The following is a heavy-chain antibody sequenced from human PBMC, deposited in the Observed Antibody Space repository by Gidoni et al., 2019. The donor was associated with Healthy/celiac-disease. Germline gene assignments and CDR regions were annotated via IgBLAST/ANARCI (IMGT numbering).Heavy chain of an antibody. CDR2: ISAYNGNT. CDR3: ARDVQNGYYYYGMDV. V-gene: IGHV1-18*01. D-gene: IGHD1-1*01. Sequence: QVQLVQSGAEVKKPGASVKVSCKASGSPFTSYGISWVRQAPGQGLEWMGWISAYNGNTNYAQKLQGRVTMTTDTSTSTAYMELRSLRSDDTAVYYCARDVQNGYYYYGMDVWGQGTTVTVSS. J-gene: IGHJ6*02. CDR1: GSPFTSYG.